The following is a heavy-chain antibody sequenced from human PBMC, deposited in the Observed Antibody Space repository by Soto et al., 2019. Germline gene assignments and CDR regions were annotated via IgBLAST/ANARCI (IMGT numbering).Heavy chain of an antibody. CDR2: MSPDSGTT. V-gene: IGHV1-8*01. Sequence: ASVKVSCKASGYTFTTYDINWVRQAAGQGLEWMGWMSPDSGTTGYAQKFQGRVTMTRDTSITTAYLELTSLKSEDTAVYYCAREGIAVAGTYNYYYYGMDVWGQGTTVTVSS. CDR1: GYTFTTYD. CDR3: AREGIAVAGTYNYYYYGMDV. J-gene: IGHJ6*02. D-gene: IGHD6-19*01.